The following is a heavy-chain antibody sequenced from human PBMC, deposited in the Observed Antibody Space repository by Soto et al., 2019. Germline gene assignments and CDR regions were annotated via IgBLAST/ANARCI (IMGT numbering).Heavy chain of an antibody. Sequence: PGESLKISCYGSSYNFTNYWIGCVRQMPGKGLEWLGIIYPCDSDTRYSPSFQGQVTISADKSINTAYLQWSSLRASDTAIYYCARRDGYNLDYRGQGTLLTGSS. V-gene: IGHV5-51*01. D-gene: IGHD5-12*01. CDR1: SYNFTNYW. CDR2: IYPCDSDT. CDR3: ARRDGYNLDY. J-gene: IGHJ4*02.